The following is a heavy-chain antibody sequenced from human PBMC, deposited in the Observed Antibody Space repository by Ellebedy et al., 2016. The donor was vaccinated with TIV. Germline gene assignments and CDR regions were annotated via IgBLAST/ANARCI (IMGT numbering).Heavy chain of an antibody. V-gene: IGHV1-2*02. CDR3: ARDLGGKVTTGADY. Sequence: AASVKVSCKASGYTFTDYYLHWVRQAPGQGLEWMGWINPNSGDTNYAQKFQGRVTMTRDTSISTAYMELSRLISDDTAVYYCARDLGGKVTTGADYWGQGTLVTVSS. J-gene: IGHJ4*02. D-gene: IGHD4-11*01. CDR1: GYTFTDYY. CDR2: INPNSGDT.